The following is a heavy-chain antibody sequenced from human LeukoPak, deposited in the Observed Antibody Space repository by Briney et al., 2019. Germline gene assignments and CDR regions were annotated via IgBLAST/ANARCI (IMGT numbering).Heavy chain of an antibody. CDR3: VKDRYQSSGYRALDH. J-gene: IGHJ4*02. CDR1: GFTFSNYA. Sequence: GGSMRLSCAASGFTFSNYAMSWVRQAPGKGLEWVSDISHNGGSPYYADSVKGRFTTSRDNSKNTLYLHVNNLRAEDTAVYYCVKDRYQSSGYRALDHWGQGTLVTVSS. V-gene: IGHV3-23*01. CDR2: ISHNGGSP. D-gene: IGHD3-22*01.